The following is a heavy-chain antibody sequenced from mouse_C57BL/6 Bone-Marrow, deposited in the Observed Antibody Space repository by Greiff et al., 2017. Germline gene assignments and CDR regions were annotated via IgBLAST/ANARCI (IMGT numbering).Heavy chain of an antibody. CDR1: GYTFTSYW. CDR3: ASNYVFAY. V-gene: IGHV1-7*01. J-gene: IGHJ3*01. CDR2: INPSSGYT. Sequence: QVHVKQSGAELAQPGASVKLSCKASGYTFTSYWMHWVHQRPGQGLEWIGYINPSSGYTKSNQKFKDKATLTADKSSSTAYMQLSSLTYEDSAVYYCASNYVFAYWGQGTLVTVSA. D-gene: IGHD2-1*01.